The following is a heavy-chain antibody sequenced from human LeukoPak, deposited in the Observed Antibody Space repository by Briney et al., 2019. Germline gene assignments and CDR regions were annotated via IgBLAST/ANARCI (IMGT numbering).Heavy chain of an antibody. CDR3: AKFSAPSGGSSGWPWVIDN. CDR2: IYPRDGST. D-gene: IGHD6-25*01. Sequence: GASVKVSCKASGYTFTSNYIHWVRQAPGQGLEWMGMIYPRDGSTSYAQKLQGRVTVTRDTSTSTVHMELSGLRSEDTALYYCAKFSAPSGGSSGWPWVIDNWGQGTLVTVSS. V-gene: IGHV1-46*01. CDR1: GYTFTSNY. J-gene: IGHJ4*02.